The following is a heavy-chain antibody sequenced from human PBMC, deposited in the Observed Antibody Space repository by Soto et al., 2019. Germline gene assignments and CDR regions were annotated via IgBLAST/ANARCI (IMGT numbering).Heavy chain of an antibody. Sequence: GESLKISCKGSAYIFSNYWIAWVRQMPGKGLEWMGIILPRDSDTRYNPSFQGQVTISADKSISTAYLQWSSLKSSDTTIYYCAGGPYYNYWGRGTLVTVSS. V-gene: IGHV5-51*01. J-gene: IGHJ4*02. CDR3: AGGPYYNY. D-gene: IGHD1-26*01. CDR1: AYIFSNYW. CDR2: ILPRDSDT.